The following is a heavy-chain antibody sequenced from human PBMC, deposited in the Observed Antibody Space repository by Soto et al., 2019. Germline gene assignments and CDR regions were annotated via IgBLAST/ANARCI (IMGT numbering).Heavy chain of an antibody. D-gene: IGHD1-26*01. V-gene: IGHV3-23*01. CDR3: AKVGAGVGASAFDAFDI. CDR2: ISGSGGST. J-gene: IGHJ3*02. CDR1: GFTFSSYA. Sequence: GGSLRLSCAASGFTFSSYAMSWVRQAPGKGLEWVSAISGSGGSTYYADSVKGRFTISRDNSKNTLYLQMNSLRAEDTAVYYCAKVGAGVGASAFDAFDIWGQGTMVTVSS.